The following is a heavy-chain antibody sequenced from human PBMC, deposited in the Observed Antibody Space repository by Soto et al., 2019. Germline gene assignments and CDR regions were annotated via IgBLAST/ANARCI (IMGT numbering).Heavy chain of an antibody. J-gene: IGHJ4*02. D-gene: IGHD6-13*01. CDR2: ITGSSGDT. CDR3: ARGSANSRPYYFDY. V-gene: IGHV3-23*01. CDR1: GFTFTSHV. Sequence: EVQLLESGGGLVQPGGSLRVSCAASGFTFTSHVMSWVRQAPGKGLEWVSAITGSSGDTYHAESVKGRFTISRDNSKNTLHLQMNSLRTEDTAVYCCARGSANSRPYYFDYWGRGTLVTVSS.